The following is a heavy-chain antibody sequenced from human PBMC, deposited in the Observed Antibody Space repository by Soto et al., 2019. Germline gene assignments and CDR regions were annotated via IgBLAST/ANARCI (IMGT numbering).Heavy chain of an antibody. V-gene: IGHV2-5*02. CDR3: AHRGWADLVLVPAAPGWFHP. CDR1: GFSLSTSGVG. CDR2: IYWDDDK. D-gene: IGHD2-2*01. J-gene: IGHJ5*02. Sequence: QNTLKESGPTLVKPTQTLTLTCTFSGFSLSTSGVGVGWIRQPPGKALEWLALIYWDDDKRYSPSLKSRLTSTKNTSKDHVVLTMTILEPVDTATYYGAHRGWADLVLVPAAPGWFHPWGQGTLVTVSS.